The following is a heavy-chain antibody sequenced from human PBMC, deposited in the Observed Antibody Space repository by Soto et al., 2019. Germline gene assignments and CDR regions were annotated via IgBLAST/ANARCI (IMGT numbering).Heavy chain of an antibody. J-gene: IGHJ4*02. Sequence: QVQLVESGGGLVKPGGSLRLSCAASGFTFSDYYMSWIRQAPGKGLEWVSYISSSGSTIYYADSVKGRFTISRDNAKNSLYLQMNGLRAEDTAVYYCARVANHPYYDFWSGYFDYWGQGTLVTVSS. CDR1: GFTFSDYY. V-gene: IGHV3-11*01. CDR2: ISSSGSTI. CDR3: ARVANHPYYDFWSGYFDY. D-gene: IGHD3-3*01.